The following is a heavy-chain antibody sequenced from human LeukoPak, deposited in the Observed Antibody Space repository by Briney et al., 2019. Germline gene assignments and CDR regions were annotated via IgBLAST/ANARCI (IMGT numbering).Heavy chain of an antibody. V-gene: IGHV4-4*07. D-gene: IGHD2-2*01. J-gene: IGHJ6*03. CDR1: GGSISSYY. CDR3: ARARPAAISTYYYYYMDV. Sequence: PSETLSLTCTVSGGSISSYYWSWIRQPAGKGLEWIGRIYTSGSTNYNPSLKSRVTMSVDTSKNQFSLKLSSVTAADTAVYYCARARPAAISTYYYYYMDVWGKGTTVTVSS. CDR2: IYTSGST.